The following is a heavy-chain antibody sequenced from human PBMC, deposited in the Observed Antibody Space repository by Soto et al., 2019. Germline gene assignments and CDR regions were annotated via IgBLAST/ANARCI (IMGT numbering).Heavy chain of an antibody. J-gene: IGHJ6*02. V-gene: IGHV3-33*01. CDR3: ARDRGYSGYDSPRYYYGMDV. D-gene: IGHD5-12*01. CDR2: IWYDGSNK. Sequence: QVQLVESGGGGVQPGRSLRLSCAASGFTFSSYGMHWVRQAPGKGLEWVAVIWYDGSNKWYADSVKGRFTISRDNSKNTLHLQMNSLRAEDTAVYSCARDRGYSGYDSPRYYYGMDVWGQGTTVTVSS. CDR1: GFTFSSYG.